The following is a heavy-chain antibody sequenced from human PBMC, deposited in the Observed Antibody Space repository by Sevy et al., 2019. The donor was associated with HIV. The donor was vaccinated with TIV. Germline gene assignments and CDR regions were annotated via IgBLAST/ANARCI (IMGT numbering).Heavy chain of an antibody. D-gene: IGHD6-6*01. CDR1: GYTFTNYY. J-gene: IGHJ5*01. V-gene: IGHV1-46*03. CDR2: INPRDGSA. CDR3: ARGQHKLQLAWFDF. Sequence: ASVKVSCKASGYTFTNYYLHWVRQAPGQGLEWMGIINPRDGSASSPQKFQGRVTMTRDSSTSTVYMEVSSLRSEDTAIYYCARGQHKLQLAWFDFWGQGTLVTVSS.